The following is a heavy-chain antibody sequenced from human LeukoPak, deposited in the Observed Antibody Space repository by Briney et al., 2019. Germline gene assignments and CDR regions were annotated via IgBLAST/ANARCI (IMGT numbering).Heavy chain of an antibody. CDR2: IITSGGRT. CDR1: GFTFSSYG. J-gene: IGHJ1*01. Sequence: PGGSLRLSCAASGFTFSSYGMHWVRQAPGKGLEWISNIITSGGRTYYADSVKGRFTISRDNPKNTLFLQMNSLRAEDTAVYYCATEAPGVRGVILGDKFFQHWGQGTPVTVSS. V-gene: IGHV3-NL1*01. CDR3: ATEAPGVRGVILGDKFFQH. D-gene: IGHD3-10*01.